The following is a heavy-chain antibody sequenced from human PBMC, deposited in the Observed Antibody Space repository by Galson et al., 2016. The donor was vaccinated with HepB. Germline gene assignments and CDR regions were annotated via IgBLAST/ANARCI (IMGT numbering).Heavy chain of an antibody. Sequence: ETLSLTCTVSGGSISSNTYYWGWIRQPPGKGLEWIGSIYYSGSTYYNPSLKSRVTISVDTSKNQFSLKLSSVTAADTAVYYGAGPGFGLILYGFDPWGQGTLVTVSS. CDR1: GGSISSNTYY. V-gene: IGHV4-39*01. CDR3: AGPGFGLILYGFDP. D-gene: IGHD2-8*01. J-gene: IGHJ5*02. CDR2: IYYSGST.